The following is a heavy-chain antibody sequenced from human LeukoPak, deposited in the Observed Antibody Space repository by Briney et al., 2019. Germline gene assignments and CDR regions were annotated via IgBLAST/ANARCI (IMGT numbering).Heavy chain of an antibody. J-gene: IGHJ4*02. CDR3: ARDDGGNLDY. CDR1: GFTFSSYS. CDR2: ISSSSSTI. Sequence: GGSLRLSCAASGFTFSSYSMNWVRQAPGKGLEWVSYISSSSSTIYYADSVKGRFTISRDNAKNPLYLQMNSLRAGDTAVYYCARDDGGNLDYWGQGTLVTVSS. V-gene: IGHV3-48*04. D-gene: IGHD4-23*01.